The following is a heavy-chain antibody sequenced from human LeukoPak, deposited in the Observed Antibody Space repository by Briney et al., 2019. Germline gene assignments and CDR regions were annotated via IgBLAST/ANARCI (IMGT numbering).Heavy chain of an antibody. Sequence: ASVKVSCKASGYIFTAYAINWLRQAPGQGLEWMGWINPNSGGTNYAQKFQGWVTMTRDTSISTAYMELSRLRSDDTAVYYCARERVITFGGVIVFIYYGMDVWGQGTTVTVSS. J-gene: IGHJ6*02. CDR3: ARERVITFGGVIVFIYYGMDV. CDR1: GYIFTAYA. CDR2: INPNSGGT. V-gene: IGHV1-2*04. D-gene: IGHD3-16*02.